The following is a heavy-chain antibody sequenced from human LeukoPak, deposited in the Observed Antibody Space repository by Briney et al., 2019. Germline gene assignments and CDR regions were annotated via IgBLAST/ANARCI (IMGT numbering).Heavy chain of an antibody. D-gene: IGHD2-2*01. V-gene: IGHV3-21*01. CDR1: GFTFSSYS. CDR3: ARDPGVVPAAILQH. Sequence: GGSLRLSCAASGFTFSSYSMNWVRQAPGKGLEWVSSISSSSSYIYYADSVKGRFTISRDNAKNSLYLQMNSLRAEDTAVYYCARDPGVVPAAILQHWGQGTLVTVSS. J-gene: IGHJ1*01. CDR2: ISSSSSYI.